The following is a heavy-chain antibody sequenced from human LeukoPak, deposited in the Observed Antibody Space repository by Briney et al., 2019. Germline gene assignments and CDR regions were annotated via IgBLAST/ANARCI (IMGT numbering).Heavy chain of an antibody. CDR1: GGSFSGYY. CDR2: INHSGST. V-gene: IGHV4-34*01. Sequence: SESLSLTCAVYGGSFSGYYWSWIRQPPGKGLEWVGKINHSGSTNYNPALKSGVTISVDTSKNQFSLKQDSVTAADTAVNCRAGAPADDYVWGSYRPCFDYWGQGTLVTVSS. D-gene: IGHD3-16*02. J-gene: IGHJ4*02. CDR3: AGAPADDYVWGSYRPCFDY.